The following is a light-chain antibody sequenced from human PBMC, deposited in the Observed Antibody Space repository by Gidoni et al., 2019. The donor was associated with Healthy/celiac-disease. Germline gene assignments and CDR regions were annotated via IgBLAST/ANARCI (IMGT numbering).Light chain of an antibody. CDR1: QSLLHSNGYNY. J-gene: IGKJ4*01. Sequence: DIVMTQSPLSLPVTPGEPASISCRSSQSLLHSNGYNYLDWYLQKPGQSPQLLIYLGSNRASGVPDRFSGSGSCTDFTLKISRVEAEDVGVYYGMQALQTLTFGGXTKVEIK. CDR2: LGS. V-gene: IGKV2-28*01. CDR3: MQALQTLT.